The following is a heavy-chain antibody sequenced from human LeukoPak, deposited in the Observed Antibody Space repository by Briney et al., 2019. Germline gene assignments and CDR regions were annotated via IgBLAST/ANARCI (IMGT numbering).Heavy chain of an antibody. CDR3: AREPRIAAADVIDY. CDR1: GFTFSDFY. V-gene: IGHV3-11*01. D-gene: IGHD6-13*01. Sequence: GGSLRLSCAASGFTFSDFYMSWIRQAPGKGLEWVSYISSSGSTIYYADSVKGRFTISRDNAKNSLYLQMNSLRAEDTAVYYCAREPRIAAADVIDYWGQGTLVTVSS. CDR2: ISSSGSTI. J-gene: IGHJ4*02.